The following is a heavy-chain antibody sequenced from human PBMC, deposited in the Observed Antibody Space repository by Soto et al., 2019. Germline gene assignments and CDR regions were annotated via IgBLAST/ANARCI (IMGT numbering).Heavy chain of an antibody. V-gene: IGHV1-18*01. D-gene: IGHD3-16*01. Sequence: GASVKVSCKASGYTFTASGISGVLQAPGQGLEWMGWTSIYNGHTEYSPKFLGRVVMTTDTSADTAYLELKSLRPDNAALYYCARCDDSGAYDKYDFDQWGEGSVVTV. CDR2: TSIYNGHT. CDR3: ARCDDSGAYDKYDFDQ. CDR1: GYTFTASG. J-gene: IGHJ4*02.